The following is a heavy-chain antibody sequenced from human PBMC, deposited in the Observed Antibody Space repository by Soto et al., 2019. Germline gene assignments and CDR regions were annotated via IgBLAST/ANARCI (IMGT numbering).Heavy chain of an antibody. CDR3: ARGTGSGSYYNGPHYYYGMDV. J-gene: IGHJ6*02. CDR1: GFTFSSYD. D-gene: IGHD3-10*01. V-gene: IGHV3-13*01. CDR2: IGTAGDT. Sequence: GGSLRLSCAASGFTFSSYDMHWVRQATGKGLEWVSAIGTAGDTYYPGSVKGRFTISRENAKNSLYLQMNSLRAEDTVVYYCARGTGSGSYYNGPHYYYGMDVWGQGTTVTVSS.